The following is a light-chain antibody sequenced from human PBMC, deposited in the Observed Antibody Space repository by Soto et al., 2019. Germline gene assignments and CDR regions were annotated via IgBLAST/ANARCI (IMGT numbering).Light chain of an antibody. J-gene: IGKJ1*01. CDR3: QQYNSYSLT. Sequence: DIQITQAHSTLSASVGDRVTITCRASQSISSWLAWYQQKPGKAPKLLIYDASSLESGVPSRFSGSGSGTEFTLTISSLQPDDFATYYCQQYNSYSLTFGQGTKVDIK. CDR2: DAS. V-gene: IGKV1-5*01. CDR1: QSISSW.